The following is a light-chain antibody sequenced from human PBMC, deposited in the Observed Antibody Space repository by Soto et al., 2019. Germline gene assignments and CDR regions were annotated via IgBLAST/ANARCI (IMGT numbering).Light chain of an antibody. J-gene: IGKJ1*01. Sequence: EIVMTQSPATLSVSPGERATLSCRASQSVSSNLAWYQQKPGQAPRLLIYGASTRATGIPARFSGSGSGTEFTLTLRSLQSEDFAVYYCQQYNNWPGTFGQGTKVEIK. CDR2: GAS. CDR1: QSVSSN. V-gene: IGKV3-15*01. CDR3: QQYNNWPGT.